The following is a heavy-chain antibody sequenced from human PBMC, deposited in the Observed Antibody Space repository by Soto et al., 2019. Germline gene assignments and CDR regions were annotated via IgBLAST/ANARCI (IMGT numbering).Heavy chain of an antibody. CDR2: IWYDGSNK. J-gene: IGHJ4*02. CDR1: GFTFSSYG. V-gene: IGHV3-33*01. CDR3: ARVGYYDSSGYFDY. D-gene: IGHD3-22*01. Sequence: QVQLVESGGGVVQPGRSLRLSCAASGFTFSSYGMHWVRQAPGKGLEWVAVIWYDGSNKYYADSVKGRFTISRDNSKNTLYLQMNSLRAEDTAVYYCARVGYYDSSGYFDYWGQGTVVTVSS.